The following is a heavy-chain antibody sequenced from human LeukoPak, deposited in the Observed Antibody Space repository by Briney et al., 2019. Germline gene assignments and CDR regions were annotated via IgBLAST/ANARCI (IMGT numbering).Heavy chain of an antibody. CDR3: ARHKNYYDSSGYFDY. CDR2: IYYSGST. V-gene: IGHV4-39*01. J-gene: IGHJ4*02. CDR1: GGSISSSSYY. Sequence: SETLSLTCTVSGGSISSSSYYWGWIRQPPGKGLEGIGSIYYSGSTYYNPSLKSRVTISVDTSKNQFSLKLSSVTAADTAVYYCARHKNYYDSSGYFDYWGQGTLVTVSS. D-gene: IGHD3-22*01.